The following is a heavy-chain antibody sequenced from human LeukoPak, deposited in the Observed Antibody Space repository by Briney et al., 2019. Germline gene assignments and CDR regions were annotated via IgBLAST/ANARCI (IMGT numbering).Heavy chain of an antibody. CDR3: ARGRYDYVWGSYRSFDY. Sequence: ASVKVSCKASGYTFTGYYIHWVRQAPGQGLEWMGWINPNSGGTNYAQKFQGRVTMTRNTSISTAYMELSSLRSEDTAVYYCARGRYDYVWGSYRSFDYWGQGTLVTVSS. CDR1: GYTFTGYY. CDR2: INPNSGGT. D-gene: IGHD3-16*02. V-gene: IGHV1-2*02. J-gene: IGHJ4*02.